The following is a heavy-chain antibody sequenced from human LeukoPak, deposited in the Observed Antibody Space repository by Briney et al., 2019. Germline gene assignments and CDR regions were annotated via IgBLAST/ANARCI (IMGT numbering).Heavy chain of an antibody. CDR1: GYTFTSYG. CDR3: ARGDSSGYYPY. Sequence: ASVKVSCKASGYTFTSYGISWVRQAPGQGLEWMGWISAYNGDTNYAQKFQGRVTMTRDTSISTAYMELSRLRSDDTAVYYCARGDSSGYYPYWGQGTLVTVSS. J-gene: IGHJ4*02. D-gene: IGHD3-22*01. CDR2: ISAYNGDT. V-gene: IGHV1-18*01.